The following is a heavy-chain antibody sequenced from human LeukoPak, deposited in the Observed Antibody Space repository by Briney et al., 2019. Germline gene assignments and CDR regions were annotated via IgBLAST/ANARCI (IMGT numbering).Heavy chain of an antibody. CDR1: GFTVSSNY. CDR3: ARYDGGSGPFDY. Sequence: PAGSLRLSCAVSGFTVSSNYMSWVRQAPGKGLEWVSVLYSGGNTYYADSVKGRFTISRDNSKNTLYLQMNSLRAEDTAVYYCARYDGGSGPFDYWGQGTLVTVSS. D-gene: IGHD3-10*01. J-gene: IGHJ4*02. V-gene: IGHV3-53*01. CDR2: LYSGGNT.